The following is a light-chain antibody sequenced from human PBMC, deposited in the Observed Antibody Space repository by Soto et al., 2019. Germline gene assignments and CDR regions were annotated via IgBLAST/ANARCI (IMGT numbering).Light chain of an antibody. V-gene: IGLV2-14*01. J-gene: IGLJ2*01. CDR1: SSDVGGYNQ. Sequence: QSVLTQPASVSGSPGQSITISCTGTSSDVGGYNQVTWYQQHPGKARKLMSYEVSNRPSGVSNRFSGSESGNTDSLTSSGVQAEDEADYYRSSYTSSSTLVVFGGGTKLTVL. CDR2: EVS. CDR3: SSYTSSSTLVV.